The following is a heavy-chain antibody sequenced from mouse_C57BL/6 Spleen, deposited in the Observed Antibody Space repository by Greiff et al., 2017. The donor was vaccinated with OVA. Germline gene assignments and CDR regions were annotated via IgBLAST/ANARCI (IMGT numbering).Heavy chain of an antibody. CDR3: ARIYYYGSSYVEYAMDY. D-gene: IGHD1-1*01. CDR1: GFTFSDYG. Sequence: EVHLVESGGGLVKPGGSLKLSCAASGFTFSDYGMHWVRQAPEKGLEWVAYISSGSSTTYYADTVKGRFTISRDNAKNTLFLQMTSLRSEDTAMYYCARIYYYGSSYVEYAMDYWGQGTSVTVSS. CDR2: ISSGSSTT. J-gene: IGHJ4*01. V-gene: IGHV5-17*01.